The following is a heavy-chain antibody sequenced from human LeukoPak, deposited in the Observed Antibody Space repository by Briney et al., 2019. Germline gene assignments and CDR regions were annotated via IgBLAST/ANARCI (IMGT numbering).Heavy chain of an antibody. J-gene: IGHJ4*02. Sequence: ASVKVSCKASGYTFTGYYMHWVRQAPGQGLEWMGWINPNSGGTNYAQKFQGRVTMTRDTSISTAYMELSRLRSDDTAVYYCARVVGATNRPNFDYWGQGTLVTVSS. CDR1: GYTFTGYY. D-gene: IGHD1-26*01. CDR2: INPNSGGT. CDR3: ARVVGATNRPNFDY. V-gene: IGHV1-2*02.